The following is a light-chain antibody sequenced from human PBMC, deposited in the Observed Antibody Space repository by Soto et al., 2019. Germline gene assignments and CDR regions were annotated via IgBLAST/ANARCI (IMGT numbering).Light chain of an antibody. CDR1: QSVSSY. CDR3: QQYGSSPLT. J-gene: IGKJ4*01. Sequence: EIVLTQSPATLSLSPGERATLSCRGSQSVSSYLAWYQQKPGQAPRLLIYDASNRATGIPARFSGSGSGTDFTFTISSLEPEDFAVYYCQQYGSSPLTFGGGTKVEIK. V-gene: IGKV3-11*01. CDR2: DAS.